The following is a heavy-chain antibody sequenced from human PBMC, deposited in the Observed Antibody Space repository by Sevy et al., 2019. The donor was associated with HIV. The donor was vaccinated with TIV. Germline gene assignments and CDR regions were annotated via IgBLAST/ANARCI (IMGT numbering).Heavy chain of an antibody. CDR2: IYFSGST. D-gene: IGHD3-10*01. V-gene: IGHV4-39*01. CDR1: GGSIGRNSYD. Sequence: SETLSLTCTVSGGSIGRNSYDWGWIRQSPGKGLEGIVSIYFSGSTNYATSLKSRVSISVDSSKNQVSLKMRSVTATDTAVYYCARHGGLVDRGFDFWGQGTLVTVSS. CDR3: ARHGGLVDRGFDF. J-gene: IGHJ4*02.